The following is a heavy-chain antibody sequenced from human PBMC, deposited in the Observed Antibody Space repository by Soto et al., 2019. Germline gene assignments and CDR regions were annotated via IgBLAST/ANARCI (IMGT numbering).Heavy chain of an antibody. CDR3: ARSDYYGSGSYYTRYYGMDV. CDR2: IWYDGSNK. J-gene: IGHJ6*02. V-gene: IGHV3-33*01. D-gene: IGHD3-10*01. Sequence: QVQLVESGGGVVQPGRSLRLSCAASGFTFSSYGMHWVRQAPGKGLEWVAVIWYDGSNKYYADSVKGRFTISRDNSKNTLYLQMNSLRAEDTAVYYCARSDYYGSGSYYTRYYGMDVWGQGTTVTVS. CDR1: GFTFSSYG.